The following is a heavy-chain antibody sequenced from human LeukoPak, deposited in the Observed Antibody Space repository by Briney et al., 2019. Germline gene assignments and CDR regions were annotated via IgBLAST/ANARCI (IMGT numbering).Heavy chain of an antibody. CDR2: INPSGGST. V-gene: IGHV1-46*01. Sequence: ASVKVSCKASGYTFTSYYMHWVRQAPGQGLEWMGIINPSGGSTSYAQKFQGRVTMTRDTSTSTVYMELSSLRSEDTAVYYCATVGGYDFWSGYYTDYYYGMDVWGQGTTVTVSS. D-gene: IGHD3-3*01. J-gene: IGHJ6*02. CDR1: GYTFTSYY. CDR3: ATVGGYDFWSGYYTDYYYGMDV.